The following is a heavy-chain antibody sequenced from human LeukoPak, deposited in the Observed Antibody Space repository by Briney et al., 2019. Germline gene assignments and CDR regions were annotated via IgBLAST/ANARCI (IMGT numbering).Heavy chain of an antibody. J-gene: IGHJ4*02. D-gene: IGHD3-22*01. CDR1: GYTFTSYG. CDR3: ARAYPDFYYDMYYFDY. Sequence: ASVKVSCKASGYTFTSYGISWVRQAPGQGLEWMGWISAYNGNTNYAQKLQGRVTMTTDTSTSTAYMELRSLRSDDTAAYYCARAYPDFYYDMYYFDYWGQGTLVTVSS. V-gene: IGHV1-18*01. CDR2: ISAYNGNT.